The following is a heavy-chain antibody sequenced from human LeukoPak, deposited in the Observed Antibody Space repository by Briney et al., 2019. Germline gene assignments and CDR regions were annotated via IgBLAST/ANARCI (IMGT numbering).Heavy chain of an antibody. D-gene: IGHD4-11*01. CDR1: GFTFRRYA. CDR2: LSGSGGST. CDR3: AKDLEGLPVFVDDY. Sequence: GGSLRLSCAASGFTFRRYAMSWVRQAPGKGLQWVSSLSGSGGSTYYADSVKGRFTISRDNSKNTLYLQMNSLRAEDTAVYYCAKDLEGLPVFVDDYWGQGTLVTVSS. J-gene: IGHJ4*02. V-gene: IGHV3-23*01.